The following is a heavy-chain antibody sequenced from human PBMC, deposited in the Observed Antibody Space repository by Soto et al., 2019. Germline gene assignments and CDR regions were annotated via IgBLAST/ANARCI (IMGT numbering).Heavy chain of an antibody. CDR1: GYTFTSYA. CDR3: ASGITMVRGVILGAFDI. J-gene: IGHJ3*02. V-gene: IGHV1-3*01. CDR2: INAGNGNT. Sequence: QVQLVQSGAEVKKPGASVKVSCKASGYTFTSYAMHWVRQAPGQRLEWMGWINAGNGNTKYSQKSQGRVTITRDTSASTAYMELSSLRSEDTAVYYCASGITMVRGVILGAFDIWGQGTMVTVSS. D-gene: IGHD3-10*01.